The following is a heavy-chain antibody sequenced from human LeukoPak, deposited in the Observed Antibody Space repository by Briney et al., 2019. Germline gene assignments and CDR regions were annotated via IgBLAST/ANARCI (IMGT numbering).Heavy chain of an antibody. J-gene: IGHJ4*02. CDR1: GFTFSSYA. CDR2: ISSNGGST. D-gene: IGHD6-13*01. CDR3: VKDRGIAAALYYFDY. V-gene: IGHV3-64D*09. Sequence: GALRLSCSASGFTFSSYAMHWVRQAPGKGLEYVSAISSNGGSTYYADSVKGRFTISRDNSKNPLYLQMSSLRAEGTAVYYCVKDRGIAAALYYFDYWGQGTLVTVSS.